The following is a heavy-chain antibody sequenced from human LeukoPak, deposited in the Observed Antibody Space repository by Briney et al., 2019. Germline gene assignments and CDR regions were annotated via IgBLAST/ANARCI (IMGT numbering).Heavy chain of an antibody. CDR1: GFTFSTYW. Sequence: SGGSLRLSCAASGFTFSTYWMNWVRPAPGKGLEWVANIKQDGSEKYYVDSVKGRFTPSRDSANNSLYLQMNSLRAEDTAVYYCARAEWSNWYFDLWGRGTLVTVS. CDR2: IKQDGSEK. CDR3: ARAEWSNWYFDL. V-gene: IGHV3-7*03. D-gene: IGHD3-3*01. J-gene: IGHJ2*01.